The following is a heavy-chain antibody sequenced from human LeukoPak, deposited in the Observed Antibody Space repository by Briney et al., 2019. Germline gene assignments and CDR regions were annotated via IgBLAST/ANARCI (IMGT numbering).Heavy chain of an antibody. CDR3: AKDGEEMATIN. Sequence: PGGSLRLSCAASGFTFDDYGMSWVRQAPGKGPEWVSGINWNGGSTGYADSVKGRFTISRDNAKNSLYLQMNSLRAEDTAVYYCAKDGEEMATINWGQGTLVTVSS. D-gene: IGHD5-24*01. CDR1: GFTFDDYG. CDR2: INWNGGST. J-gene: IGHJ4*02. V-gene: IGHV3-20*04.